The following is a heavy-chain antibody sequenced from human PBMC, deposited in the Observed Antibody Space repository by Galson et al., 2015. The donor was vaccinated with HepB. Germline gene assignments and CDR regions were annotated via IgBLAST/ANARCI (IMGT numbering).Heavy chain of an antibody. Sequence: SLRLSCAGSGFVFSAFDLNWVRQAPGKGLEWVSYISSSGGMIYSADSVKGHITVSRDNAENSMYLRLRDLRVGDTGIYYCVRGRTIAAVTNWFDSWGQGTLVTVSS. CDR2: ISSSGGMI. CDR3: VRGRTIAAVTNWFDS. J-gene: IGHJ5*01. V-gene: IGHV3-48*03. CDR1: GFVFSAFD. D-gene: IGHD6-6*01.